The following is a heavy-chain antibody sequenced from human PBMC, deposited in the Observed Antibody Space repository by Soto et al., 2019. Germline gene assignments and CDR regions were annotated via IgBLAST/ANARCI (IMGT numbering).Heavy chain of an antibody. D-gene: IGHD6-19*01. Sequence: ASVKVYCKASGYTFTSYHIDWVRLATGQGLEWMGWMNPNSGNTGYAQKFQGRVTMTTNTSISTAYMDLSSLRSEDTAVYYCARVPRSGWYYDAFDIWGQGTMVTVSS. J-gene: IGHJ3*02. CDR2: MNPNSGNT. CDR3: ARVPRSGWYYDAFDI. V-gene: IGHV1-8*01. CDR1: GYTFTSYH.